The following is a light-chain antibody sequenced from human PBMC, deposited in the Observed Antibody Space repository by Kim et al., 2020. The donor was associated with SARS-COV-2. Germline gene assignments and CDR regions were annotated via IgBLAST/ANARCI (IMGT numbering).Light chain of an antibody. V-gene: IGLV1-40*01. CDR1: SSNIGARYA. Sequence: QRVTISCTGRSSNIGARYAVHWYQQLPGTAPNLLIYANTNRPSGVPDRFSASKSGTSASLAITGLQAEDEADYYCQSYDSSLRGSVFGGGTQLTVL. CDR3: QSYDSSLRGSV. CDR2: ANT. J-gene: IGLJ3*02.